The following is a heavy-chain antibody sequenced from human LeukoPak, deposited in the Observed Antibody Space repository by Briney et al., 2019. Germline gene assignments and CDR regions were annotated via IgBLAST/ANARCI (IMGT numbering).Heavy chain of an antibody. V-gene: IGHV5-51*01. CDR2: IYPGDSDT. CDR3: AINVDTAMVTGML. CDR1: GYSFTSYW. D-gene: IGHD5-18*01. J-gene: IGHJ4*02. Sequence: PGESLKISCKGSGYSFTSYWIGWVRQMPGKGLEWIGIIYPGDSDTRYSPSFQGQVTISADKSISTAYLQWSSLKAPDTAMYYCAINVDTAMVTGMLWGQGTLVTVSS.